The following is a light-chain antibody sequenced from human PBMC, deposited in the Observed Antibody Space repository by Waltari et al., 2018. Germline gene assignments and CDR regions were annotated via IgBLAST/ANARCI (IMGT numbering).Light chain of an antibody. Sequence: DVQLTQSPSSLSASLGDRVSITCRASQTITAYLNWYQLKPGRAPKLLIYDASHLQTGVPSRFSGSGSGTVFTLTISCLQPEDFATYYCQQSQVANTFGQGTRLDI. V-gene: IGKV1-39*01. CDR1: QTITAY. CDR2: DAS. CDR3: QQSQVANT. J-gene: IGKJ2*01.